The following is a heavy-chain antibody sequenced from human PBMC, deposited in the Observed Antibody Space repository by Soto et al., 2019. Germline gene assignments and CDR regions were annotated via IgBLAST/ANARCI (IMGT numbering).Heavy chain of an antibody. CDR2: IIPIFVTA. V-gene: IGHV1-69*01. J-gene: IGHJ6*02. CDR1: GGTFSSYA. Sequence: QVQLVQSGAEVKKPGSSVKVSCKASGGTFSSYAISWVRQAPGQGLEWMGGIIPIFVTANYAQKFQGRVTITADESTSTAYMELSSLRSEDTAVYYCAREHLAYCGGDCYSGYYYYGMDVWGQGTTVTVSS. D-gene: IGHD2-21*02. CDR3: AREHLAYCGGDCYSGYYYYGMDV.